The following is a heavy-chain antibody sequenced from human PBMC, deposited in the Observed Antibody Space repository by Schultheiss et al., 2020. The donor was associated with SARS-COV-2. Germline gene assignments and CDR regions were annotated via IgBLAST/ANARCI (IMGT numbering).Heavy chain of an antibody. D-gene: IGHD2/OR15-2a*01. J-gene: IGHJ6*02. CDR1: GFTFSDYY. CDR2: IRSKAYGGTT. Sequence: GGSLRLSCAASGFTFSDYYMSWIRQAPGKGLEWVGFIRSKAYGGTTEYAASVKGRFTISRDDSKSIAYLQMNSLKTEDTAVYYCTRDDSTYGMDVWGQGTTVTVSS. CDR3: TRDDSTYGMDV. V-gene: IGHV3-49*03.